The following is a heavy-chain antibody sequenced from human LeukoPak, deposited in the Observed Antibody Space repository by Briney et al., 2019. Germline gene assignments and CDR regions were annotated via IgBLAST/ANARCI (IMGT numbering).Heavy chain of an antibody. CDR1: GFTFSDFA. J-gene: IGHJ4*02. CDR3: AKQEGALIENWCFDH. V-gene: IGHV3-23*01. CDR2: IEKNAGGA. Sequence: GGSLRLSCAASGFTFSDFAMSWVRLAPGKGLEWVSSIEKNAGGAYYADSVKGRFTVSRDNSKNTLYLQMSSLRVEDTALYYCAKQEGALIENWCFDHWGLGGLVTVSS. D-gene: IGHD1-26*01.